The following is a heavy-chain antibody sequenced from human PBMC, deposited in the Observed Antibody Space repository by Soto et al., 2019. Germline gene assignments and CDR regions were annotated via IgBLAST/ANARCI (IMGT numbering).Heavy chain of an antibody. Sequence: ASVKVSCKASGYTFTSYDINWVRQATGQGLEWMGWMNPNSGNTGYAQKFQGRVTMTRDTSTSTAYMELSSLRSEDTAVYYCARFSQSFDFWSGDRKEDWFDPWGQGTLVTVSS. CDR1: GYTFTSYD. CDR3: ARFSQSFDFWSGDRKEDWFDP. V-gene: IGHV1-8*01. D-gene: IGHD3-3*01. CDR2: MNPNSGNT. J-gene: IGHJ5*02.